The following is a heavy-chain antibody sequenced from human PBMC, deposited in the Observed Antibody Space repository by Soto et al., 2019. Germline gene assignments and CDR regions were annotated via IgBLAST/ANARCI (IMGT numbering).Heavy chain of an antibody. CDR3: ARRKASSTTSLSFRAGFDY. D-gene: IGHD2-2*01. CDR1: GYSFTNYW. CDR2: IYPGDSDT. J-gene: IGHJ4*02. V-gene: IGHV5-51*01. Sequence: GSCLKISCKGSGYSFTNYWISWVRQMPGKGLEWMGLIYPGDSDTRYSPSFEGQVTISADKSISTAYLQWSGLKASDTAMYYCARRKASSTTSLSFRAGFDYWGQGTLVTVSS.